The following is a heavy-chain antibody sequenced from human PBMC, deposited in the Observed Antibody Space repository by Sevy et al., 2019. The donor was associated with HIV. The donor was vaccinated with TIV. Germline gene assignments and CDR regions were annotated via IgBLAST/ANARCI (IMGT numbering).Heavy chain of an antibody. CDR3: ARGRYGAEWCGSGDYYGMDV. J-gene: IGHJ6*02. V-gene: IGHV1-8*03. CDR1: GYTFTSYD. Sequence: ASVKVSCKASGYTFTSYDINWVRQATGQGLEWMGWMNPNSGNTGYARKFQGRVTITRNTSISTAYMELSSLRSEDTAVYYCARGRYGAEWCGSGDYYGMDVWGQGTTVTVS. D-gene: IGHD3-10*01. CDR2: MNPNSGNT.